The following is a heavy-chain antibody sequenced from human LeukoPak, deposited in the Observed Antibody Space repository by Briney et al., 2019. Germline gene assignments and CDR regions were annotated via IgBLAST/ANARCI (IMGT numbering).Heavy chain of an antibody. CDR2: INHSGST. CDR1: GGSFSGYY. D-gene: IGHD6-13*01. V-gene: IGHV4-34*01. Sequence: PSETLSLTCAVYGGSFSGYYWSWIRQPPGKGLEWIGEINHSGSTNYNPSLKSRVTISVDTSKNQFSLKLSSVTAADTAVYYCARGIAAAGTIYYYYGMDDWGQGTTVTVSS. J-gene: IGHJ6*02. CDR3: ARGIAAAGTIYYYYGMDD.